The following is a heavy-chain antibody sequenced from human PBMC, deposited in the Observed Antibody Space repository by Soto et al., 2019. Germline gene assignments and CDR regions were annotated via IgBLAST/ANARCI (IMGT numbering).Heavy chain of an antibody. CDR3: ARDRGIAAAGPPPYYYYGMDV. Sequence: SVKVSCKASGGTFSSYAISWVRQAPGQGLEWMGGIIPIFGTANYAQKFQGRVTITADESTSTAYMELSSLRSEDTAVYYCARDRGIAAAGPPPYYYYGMDVWGQGTTVTVSS. V-gene: IGHV1-69*13. J-gene: IGHJ6*02. D-gene: IGHD6-13*01. CDR2: IIPIFGTA. CDR1: GGTFSSYA.